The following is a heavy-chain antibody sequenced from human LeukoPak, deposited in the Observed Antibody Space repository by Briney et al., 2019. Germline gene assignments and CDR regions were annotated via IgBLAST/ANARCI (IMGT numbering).Heavy chain of an antibody. CDR2: ISAYNGNT. J-gene: IGHJ5*02. CDR1: GYTFTSYG. Sequence: ASVKVSCKASGYTFTSYGISWVRQAPGQGLEWMGWISAYNGNTKYAQKLQGRVTMTTDTSTSTAYMELRSLRSDDTAVYYCARDLDCSSTSCGWFDPWGQGTLVTVSS. CDR3: ARDLDCSSTSCGWFDP. V-gene: IGHV1-18*01. D-gene: IGHD2-2*01.